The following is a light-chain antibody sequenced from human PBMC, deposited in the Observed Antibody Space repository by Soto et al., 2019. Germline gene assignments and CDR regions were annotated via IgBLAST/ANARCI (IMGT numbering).Light chain of an antibody. V-gene: IGKV1-5*03. J-gene: IGKJ1*01. CDR1: QTISSW. Sequence: DIQMTQSPSTLSGSVGDRVTITCRASQTISSWLAWYQQKPGKAPKLLIYKASTLKSGVPSRFSGSGSGTEFTLTISSLQPDDFTTYYCQHYKSYSQAIGQGSKVDIK. CDR3: QHYKSYSQA. CDR2: KAS.